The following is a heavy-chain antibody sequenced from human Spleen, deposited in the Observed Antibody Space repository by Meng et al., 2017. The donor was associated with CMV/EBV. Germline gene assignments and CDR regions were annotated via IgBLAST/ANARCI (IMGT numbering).Heavy chain of an antibody. CDR3: ARGKGDRITIFGVVRGYYGMGV. V-gene: IGHV4-38-2*02. J-gene: IGHJ6*02. D-gene: IGHD3-3*01. Sequence: SETLSLTCTVSGYSISSGYYWGWIRQPPGKGLEWIGSVYHSGSTYYNLSLKSRVTISVDTSKNQFSLKLSSVTAADTAVYYCARGKGDRITIFGVVRGYYGMGVWGQGTTVTVSS. CDR1: GYSISSGYY. CDR2: VYHSGST.